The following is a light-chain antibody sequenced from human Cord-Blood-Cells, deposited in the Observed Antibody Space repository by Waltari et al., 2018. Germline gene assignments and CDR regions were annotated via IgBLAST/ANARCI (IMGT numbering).Light chain of an antibody. V-gene: IGKV1-39*01. CDR3: QQSYSTPYT. J-gene: IGKJ2*01. CDR2: AAS. Sequence: DIQMTQSPSSLSASVGDRVTITCRASQSISSYLNWYQQKPGKAPKLLIYAASSLESGVTSRFSGSGAGTDFTLTICSLHPEAVATYYGQQSYSTPYTFGEGTTLEIK. CDR1: QSISSY.